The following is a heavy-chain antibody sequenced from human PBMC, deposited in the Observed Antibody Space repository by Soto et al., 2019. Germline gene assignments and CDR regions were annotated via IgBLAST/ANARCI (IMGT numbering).Heavy chain of an antibody. CDR1: GYTFTSYG. V-gene: IGHV1-18*01. CDR2: ISAYNGNT. Sequence: AAVMVSCKASGYTFTSYGISWVRQAPGQGREWMGWISAYNGNTNYAQKLQGRVTMTTDTSTSTAYMELNNLQAEDTAVYSCAKVSRPSRISTPDFDYWGQGTLVTVSS. CDR3: AKVSRPSRISTPDFDY. J-gene: IGHJ4*02.